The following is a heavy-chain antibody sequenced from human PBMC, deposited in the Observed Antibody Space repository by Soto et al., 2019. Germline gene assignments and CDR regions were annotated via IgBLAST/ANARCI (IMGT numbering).Heavy chain of an antibody. CDR1: GGSISSYY. V-gene: IGHV4-59*08. CDR3: ARHSVTYYDFDY. Sequence: SETLSLTCTVSGGSISSYYWSWIRQPPGKGVEWIGYIYYSGSTNYNPSLKSRVTISVDTSNNQFSLPLTSVTAADMAVYYCARHSVTYYDFDYWGQGTLVTVSS. J-gene: IGHJ4*02. D-gene: IGHD1-26*01. CDR2: IYYSGST.